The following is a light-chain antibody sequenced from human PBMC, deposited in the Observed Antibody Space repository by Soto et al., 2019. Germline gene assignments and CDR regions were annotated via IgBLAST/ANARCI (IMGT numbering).Light chain of an antibody. J-gene: IGKJ1*01. CDR3: QQYHTSPLT. CDR2: DAS. V-gene: IGKV3-20*01. CDR1: QSVSSD. Sequence: EIVLTQSPVTLSLSPGERATLSCRASQSVSSDLVWYQQKPGLAPRLLIYDASSRATGVPARFSGSGSGTDFTLTISRLEPEDFALYYCQQYHTSPLTFGQGTKVDIK.